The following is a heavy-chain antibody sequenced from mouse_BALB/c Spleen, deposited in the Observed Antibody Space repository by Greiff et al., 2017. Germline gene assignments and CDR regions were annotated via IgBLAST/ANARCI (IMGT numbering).Heavy chain of an antibody. J-gene: IGHJ4*01. Sequence: DVKLVESGGGLVQPGGSRKLSCAASGFTFSSFGMHWVRQAPEKGLEWVAYISSGSSTIYYADTVKGRFTISRDNPKNTLFLQMTSLRSEDTAMYYCARWGYDGGYYAMDYWGQGTSVTVSS. CDR2: ISSGSSTI. D-gene: IGHD2-2*01. CDR3: ARWGYDGGYYAMDY. CDR1: GFTFSSFG. V-gene: IGHV5-17*02.